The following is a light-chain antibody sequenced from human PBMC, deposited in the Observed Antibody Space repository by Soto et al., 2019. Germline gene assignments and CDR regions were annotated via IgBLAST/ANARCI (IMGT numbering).Light chain of an antibody. Sequence: EIVLTQSPGTLSLSPGERATLSCRASQSVSSSYLAWYQQKPGQAPRLLIYGASSRATGIPDRFSGSGFGTDFTLIISRLEPEDFAVYYCQQYGSSPVTFGQGTKLEIK. CDR2: GAS. V-gene: IGKV3-20*01. CDR3: QQYGSSPVT. CDR1: QSVSSSY. J-gene: IGKJ2*01.